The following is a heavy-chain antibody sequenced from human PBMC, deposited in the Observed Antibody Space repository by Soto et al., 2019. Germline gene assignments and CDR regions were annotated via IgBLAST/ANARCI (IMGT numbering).Heavy chain of an antibody. CDR3: ARDREYYYDSSGNYYYHYGMDV. J-gene: IGHJ6*02. CDR1: GYTFTNYG. D-gene: IGHD3-22*01. CDR2: ISGYNGNT. Sequence: QVQLVESGAEVKKPGASVKVSCKASGYTFTNYGISWVRQAPGQGLEWMGWISGYNGNTKYAQKFQDRVTMTTDTPTNTAYRDLRSLRSDDTAVYYCARDREYYYDSSGNYYYHYGMDVWGQGTTVTVS. V-gene: IGHV1-18*04.